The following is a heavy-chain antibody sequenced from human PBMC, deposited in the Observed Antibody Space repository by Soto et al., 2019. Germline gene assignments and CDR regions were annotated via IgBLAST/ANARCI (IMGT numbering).Heavy chain of an antibody. CDR3: ARGYDTALAPLL. Sequence: NPSETLSRTCAVYGGSFSSYHWSWIRQTPGKGLEWIGEINHLTTTNYNPSLKSRVIISLDTPKNQFSLKLSSVTAADTAVYYCARGYDTALAPLLWCQGILVTVSS. CDR1: GGSFSSYH. CDR2: INHLTTT. V-gene: IGHV4-34*01. J-gene: IGHJ4*02. D-gene: IGHD3-3*01.